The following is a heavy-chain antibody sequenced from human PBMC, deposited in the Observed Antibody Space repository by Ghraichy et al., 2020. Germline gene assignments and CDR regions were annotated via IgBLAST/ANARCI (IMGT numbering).Heavy chain of an antibody. D-gene: IGHD5-24*01. J-gene: IGHJ4*02. CDR3: AKDLSGGYNYGYFDH. V-gene: IGHV3-30*18. CDR2: ISYDGSNK. CDR1: GFTFRSYG. Sequence: GGSLRLSCAGSGFTFRSYGMHWVRQAPGKGLEWVAVISYDGSNKYYADSVKGRFTISRDNSKNTLYLLVNSLRGDDTAVYYCAKDLSGGYNYGYFDHWGQGTRETVP.